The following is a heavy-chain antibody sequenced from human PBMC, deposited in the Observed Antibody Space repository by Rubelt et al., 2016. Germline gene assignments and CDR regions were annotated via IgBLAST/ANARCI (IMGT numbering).Heavy chain of an antibody. CDR1: GYNFISYV. CDR3: ARGLDLKYWYFDV. CDR2: INTNPESR. D-gene: IGHD6-19*01. J-gene: IGHJ2*01. Sequence: QAQLVQSGSELRKPGASVKVSCKASGYNFISYVIHWVRQAPGQGLEWMGWINTNPESRMYAQDFKGRFVFSGDTSVTTAYLEISSLKSEDSGVYYCARGLDLKYWYFDVWGRGTQLSVSS. V-gene: IGHV7-4-1*02.